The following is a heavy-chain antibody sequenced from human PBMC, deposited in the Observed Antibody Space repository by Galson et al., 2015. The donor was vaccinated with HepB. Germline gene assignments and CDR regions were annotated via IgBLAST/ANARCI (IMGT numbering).Heavy chain of an antibody. CDR1: GDSISSTDYY. D-gene: IGHD2-15*01. V-gene: IGHV4-39*01. CDR2: ISKTGNT. Sequence: LSLTCTVSGDSISSTDYYWGWIRQPPMKGLEWIATISKTGNTYYNPSLRSRVSISLDTSRNQFFLRMTSMTATDTAVYYCARRVSSHNGRAAYVDFWGRGALVTVSS. J-gene: IGHJ4*02. CDR3: ARRVSSHNGRAAYVDF.